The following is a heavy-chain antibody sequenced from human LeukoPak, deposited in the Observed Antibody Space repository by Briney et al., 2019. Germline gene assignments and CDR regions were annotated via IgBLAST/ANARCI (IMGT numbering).Heavy chain of an antibody. Sequence: SQTLSLTCTVSGGSFSSGGYYWSWIRQHPGKGLEWIGYIYYSGSTYYNPSLKSRVTISVDTSKNQFSLKLSSVTAADTAVYYCAREMTTVIDYWGQGTLVTVSS. CDR3: AREMTTVIDY. CDR2: IYYSGST. V-gene: IGHV4-31*03. J-gene: IGHJ4*02. CDR1: GGSFSSGGYY. D-gene: IGHD4-17*01.